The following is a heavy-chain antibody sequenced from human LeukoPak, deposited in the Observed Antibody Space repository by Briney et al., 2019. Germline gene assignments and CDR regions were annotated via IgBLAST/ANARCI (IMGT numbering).Heavy chain of an antibody. CDR2: IYYSGST. Sequence: SETLSLTCAVYGGSFSSYYWSWIRQPPGKGLEWIGYIYYSGSTNYNPSLKSRVTISVDTSKNQFSLKLSSVTAADTAVYYCARGTHYYDSSGYSNWFDPWGQGTLVTVSS. D-gene: IGHD3-22*01. CDR1: GGSFSSYY. J-gene: IGHJ5*02. V-gene: IGHV4-59*01. CDR3: ARGTHYYDSSGYSNWFDP.